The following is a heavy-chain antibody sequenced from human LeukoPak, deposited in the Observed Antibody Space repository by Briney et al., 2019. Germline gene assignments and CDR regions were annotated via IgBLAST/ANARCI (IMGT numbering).Heavy chain of an antibody. CDR2: IYPGDADT. V-gene: IGHV5-51*01. Sequence: GESLKISCKGSGYTFTSYWIGLVRQMPGKGLEWMGIIYPGDADTKYSPSFQDQVTISADKSITTAYLQWSSLKASDTAMYYRARVPFGDYAPDYWGQGTLVTDSS. D-gene: IGHD4-17*01. CDR3: ARVPFGDYAPDY. CDR1: GYTFTSYW. J-gene: IGHJ4*02.